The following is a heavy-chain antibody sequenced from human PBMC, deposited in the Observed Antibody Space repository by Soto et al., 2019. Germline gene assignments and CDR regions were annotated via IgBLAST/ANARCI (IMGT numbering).Heavy chain of an antibody. Sequence: SVKVSCKASGGTLNNYAINWVRQAPGQGLEWMGGILPVSAPPDYAQKFQGRVSITADHSTSTVYMELSRLKSDDTAVYFCVTDSNYDVSNSFWGQGTLVTVSS. CDR3: VTDSNYDVSNSF. D-gene: IGHD3-3*01. CDR1: GGTLNNYA. J-gene: IGHJ4*02. CDR2: ILPVSAPP. V-gene: IGHV1-69*13.